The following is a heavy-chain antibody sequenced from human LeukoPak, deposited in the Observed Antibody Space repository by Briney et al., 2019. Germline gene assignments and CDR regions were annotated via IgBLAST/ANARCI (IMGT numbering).Heavy chain of an antibody. V-gene: IGHV1-2*02. CDR2: INPNSGGT. D-gene: IGHD4-17*01. J-gene: IGHJ4*02. Sequence: ASVKVSCKASGYTFTGYYMHWVRQAPGQGLEWMGWINPNSGGTNYAQKFQGRVTMTRDTSTSTVYMELSSLRSEDTAVYYCARGTYGDYPFDYWGQGTLVTVSS. CDR1: GYTFTGYY. CDR3: ARGTYGDYPFDY.